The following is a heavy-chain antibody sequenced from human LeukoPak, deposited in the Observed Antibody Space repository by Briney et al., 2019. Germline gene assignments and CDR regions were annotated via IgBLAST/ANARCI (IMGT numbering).Heavy chain of an antibody. J-gene: IGHJ4*01. Sequence: GWSLRLSCAASGFTVSSHSMNWVRQAPGKGLEWVSYISSSSSTIYYADSVKGRFTISRDNAKNSLYLQMTSLRPEDSAVYYCVSPVFINYWGQGTLVTVSS. CDR1: GFTVSSHS. CDR3: VSPVFINY. CDR2: ISSSSSTI. D-gene: IGHD1-14*01. V-gene: IGHV3-48*01.